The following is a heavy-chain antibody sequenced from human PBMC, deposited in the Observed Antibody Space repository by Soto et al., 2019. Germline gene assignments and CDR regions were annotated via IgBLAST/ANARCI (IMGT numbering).Heavy chain of an antibody. CDR2: ISSSSSYT. CDR3: ARVRTMRYGMDV. CDR1: GFTFSDYY. J-gene: IGHJ6*02. Sequence: QVQLVESGGSLVKPGGSLRLSCAASGFTFSDYYMSWIRQAPGKGLEWVSYISSSSSYTNYADSVKGRFTISRDNAKNSLYLQMNSLRAEDTAVYYCARVRTMRYGMDVWGQGTTVTVSS. V-gene: IGHV3-11*05.